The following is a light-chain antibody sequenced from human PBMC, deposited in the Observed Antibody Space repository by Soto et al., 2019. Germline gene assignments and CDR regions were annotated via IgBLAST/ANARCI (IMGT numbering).Light chain of an antibody. V-gene: IGLV4-69*01. CDR2: LNSDGSH. J-gene: IGLJ7*01. CDR1: SGHSSYA. Sequence: QTVVTQSPSASASLGASVKLTCTLSSGHSSYAIAWHQQQPEKGPRYLMKLNSDGSHSKGDGIPDRFSGSSSGAERYLTISSLQSEDEADYYCQTWGTGIAVFGGGTQLTVL. CDR3: QTWGTGIAV.